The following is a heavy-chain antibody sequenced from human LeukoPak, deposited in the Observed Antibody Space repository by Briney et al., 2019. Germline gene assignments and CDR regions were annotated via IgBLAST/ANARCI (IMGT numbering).Heavy chain of an antibody. CDR1: GFAFSSYG. CDR3: AKVAREFMGAFDI. V-gene: IGHV3-30*02. J-gene: IGHJ3*02. CDR2: IRYDGSNK. Sequence: GGSLRLSCAASGFAFSSYGMHWVRQAPGKGLEWVAFIRYDGSNKYYADSVKGRFTISRDNFKNTLYLQMNSLRAEDTAVYYCAKVAREFMGAFDIWGQGTMVTVSS. D-gene: IGHD3-10*01.